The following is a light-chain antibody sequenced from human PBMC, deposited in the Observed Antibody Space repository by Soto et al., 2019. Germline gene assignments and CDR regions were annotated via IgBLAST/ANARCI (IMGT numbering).Light chain of an antibody. CDR3: QQGNNWPSYT. CDR2: DAS. J-gene: IGKJ2*01. CDR1: QSVNTY. Sequence: EIVLTQSPATMSLSPGERAIFSCRASQSVNTYLAWYQQKPGQAPRLLIYDASNRATGIPASFSGSGSGTDFTLTISSLETEDFAVYYCQQGNNWPSYTFGQGTKLEIK. V-gene: IGKV3-11*01.